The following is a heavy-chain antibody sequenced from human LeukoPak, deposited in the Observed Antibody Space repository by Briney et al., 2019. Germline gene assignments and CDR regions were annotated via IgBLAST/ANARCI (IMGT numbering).Heavy chain of an antibody. D-gene: IGHD5-18*01. CDR1: GFTFSSYG. CDR2: IRYDGSNK. V-gene: IGHV3-30*02. CDR3: AKDSGGYSYGLAFDY. Sequence: GGSLRLSCAASGFTFSSYGMHWVRQAPGKGLEWVAFIRYDGSNKYYADSVKGRFTISRDNSKNTPYLQMNSLRAEDTAVYYCAKDSGGYSYGLAFDYWGQGTLVTVSS. J-gene: IGHJ4*02.